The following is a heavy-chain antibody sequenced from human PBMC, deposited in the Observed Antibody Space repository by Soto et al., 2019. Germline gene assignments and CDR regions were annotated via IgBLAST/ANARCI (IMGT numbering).Heavy chain of an antibody. Sequence: GGSLRLSCAASGFIFRDWFMSWIRQAREKGWEWISYISKESGRATRYADSVTGRFTISRDNAKNSLFLQMNSLRAEDTAVYFCARGDYYDSSGPFSDAFDVWGQGTLVTVSS. J-gene: IGHJ3*01. D-gene: IGHD3-22*01. V-gene: IGHV3-11*04. CDR3: ARGDYYDSSGPFSDAFDV. CDR1: GFIFRDWF. CDR2: ISKESGRAT.